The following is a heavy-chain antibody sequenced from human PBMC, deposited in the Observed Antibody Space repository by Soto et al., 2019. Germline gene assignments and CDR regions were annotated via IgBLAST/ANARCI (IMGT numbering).Heavy chain of an antibody. CDR3: ARDREGSGSYSRSWFDP. Sequence: EVQLVESGGGLVQTGGSLRLSSAASGFTFSSYSMNWVRQAPGKGLEWVSYISISSSTIYYADSVKGRFTISRDNAKNSLYLQMNSLGDEDTAVYYCARDREGSGSYSRSWFDPWGQGTLVTFSS. CDR2: ISISSSTI. J-gene: IGHJ5*02. V-gene: IGHV3-48*02. CDR1: GFTFSSYS. D-gene: IGHD1-26*01.